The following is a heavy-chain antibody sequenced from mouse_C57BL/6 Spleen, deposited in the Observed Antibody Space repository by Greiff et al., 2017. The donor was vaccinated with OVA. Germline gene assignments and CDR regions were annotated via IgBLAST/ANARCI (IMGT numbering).Heavy chain of an antibody. CDR2: INPGSGGT. Sequence: VQVVESGAELVRPGTSVKVSCKASGYAFTNYLIEWVKQRPGQGLEWIGVINPGSGGTNYNEKFKGKATLTADKSSSTAYMQLSSLTSEDPAVYFWARGSYGSSTALDYWGQGTTLTVSS. V-gene: IGHV1-54*01. CDR3: ARGSYGSSTALDY. CDR1: GYAFTNYL. D-gene: IGHD1-1*01. J-gene: IGHJ2*01.